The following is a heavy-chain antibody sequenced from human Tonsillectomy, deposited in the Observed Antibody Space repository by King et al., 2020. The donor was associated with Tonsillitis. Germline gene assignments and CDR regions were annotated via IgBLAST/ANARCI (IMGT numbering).Heavy chain of an antibody. CDR1: GGSISSYY. D-gene: IGHD1-1*01. V-gene: IGHV4-59*01. CDR3: AREISLADAFDI. J-gene: IGHJ3*02. Sequence: QLQESGPGLVKPSETLSLTCTVSGGSISSYYWSWIQQPPGKGLEWIGYIYYSGSTNYNPSLKSRVTMSVDTSKSQFSLKLSSVTAADTAVYYCAREISLADAFDIWGQGTMVTVSS. CDR2: IYYSGST.